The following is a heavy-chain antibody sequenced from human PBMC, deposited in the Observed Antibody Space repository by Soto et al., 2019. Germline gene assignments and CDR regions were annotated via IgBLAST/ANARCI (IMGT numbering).Heavy chain of an antibody. CDR2: IYPGDSDT. CDR1: GYSFTSYW. CDR3: ARQARVVITDFVWFDP. Sequence: GESLKISCKGSGYSFTSYWIGWVRQMPGKGLEWMGIIYPGDSDTRYSPSFQGQVTISADKSISTAYLQWSSLKASDTAMYYCARQARVVITDFVWFDPWGQGTLVTAPQ. J-gene: IGHJ5*02. V-gene: IGHV5-51*01. D-gene: IGHD3-22*01.